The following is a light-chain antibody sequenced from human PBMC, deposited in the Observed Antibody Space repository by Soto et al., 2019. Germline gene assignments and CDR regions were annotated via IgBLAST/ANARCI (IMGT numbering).Light chain of an antibody. CDR3: SSYTISNTWV. CDR2: EVS. V-gene: IGLV2-14*01. CDR1: SSDVGGYKY. J-gene: IGLJ3*02. Sequence: QSALTQPASVSGSPGQSITISCTGTSSDVGGYKYVSWYQQHPGKAPKLMIYEVSYRPSGVSNRFSGSKSGNTASLTISGLQAEDEADYYCSSYTISNTWVFGGGTKVTVL.